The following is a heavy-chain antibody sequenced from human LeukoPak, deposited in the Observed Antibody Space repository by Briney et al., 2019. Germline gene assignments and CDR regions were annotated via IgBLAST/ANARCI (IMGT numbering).Heavy chain of an antibody. CDR2: IYSGGST. CDR3: ARVGVSGYAQYFQH. Sequence: GGSLRLSCAASGFTVSSNYTRWVRQAPGKGLEWVSVIYSGGSTYYADSVKGRFTISRDNSKNTLYLQMNSLRAEDTAVYYCARVGVSGYAQYFQHWGQGTLVTVSS. V-gene: IGHV3-53*01. J-gene: IGHJ1*01. D-gene: IGHD3-3*01. CDR1: GFTVSSNY.